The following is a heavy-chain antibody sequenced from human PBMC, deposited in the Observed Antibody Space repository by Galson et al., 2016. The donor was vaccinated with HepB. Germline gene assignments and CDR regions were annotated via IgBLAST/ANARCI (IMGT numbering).Heavy chain of an antibody. J-gene: IGHJ4*02. CDR1: DGSFSSYY. D-gene: IGHD3-10*01. V-gene: IGHV4-34*01. CDR2: INHRGNI. Sequence: SETLSLTCAVYDGSFSSYYWSWIRQTPGRGLEWIGEINHRGNINYNPSLKSRVTLSLDTSTNQFTLKMTSVTAADTAVYYCARPGVEGGYYYDYWGQGTLVPVAS. CDR3: ARPGVEGGYYYDY.